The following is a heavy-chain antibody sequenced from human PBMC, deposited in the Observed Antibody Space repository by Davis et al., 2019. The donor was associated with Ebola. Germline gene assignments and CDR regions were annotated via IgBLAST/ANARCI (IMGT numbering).Heavy chain of an antibody. CDR2: IIANADGGTT. CDR3: ATYGGGGV. J-gene: IGHJ4*02. D-gene: IGHD6-19*01. CDR1: GFTFSSAW. V-gene: IGHV3-15*01. Sequence: GGSLRLSCVASGFTFSSAWMSRVRQAPGKGLEWVGRIIANADGGTTDYAAPVKGRFTISRDDSKNTVYLQINSLKTEDTGVYYCATYGGGGVWGQGTLVTVSS.